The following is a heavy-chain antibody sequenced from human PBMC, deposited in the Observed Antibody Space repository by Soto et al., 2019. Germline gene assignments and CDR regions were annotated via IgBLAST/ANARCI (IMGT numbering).Heavy chain of an antibody. CDR2: ISSSSSYI. D-gene: IGHD3-22*01. CDR3: ARGLPNYDSSGYYYGY. Sequence: ESGGGLVKPGGSLRLSCAASGFTFSVYTMNWVRQAPGKGLEWVSSISSSSSYIFYADSVKGRFTISRDNAKNSLYLQMNSLRAEDTAVYYCARGLPNYDSSGYYYGYWGQGTLVTVSS. J-gene: IGHJ4*02. V-gene: IGHV3-21*01. CDR1: GFTFSVYT.